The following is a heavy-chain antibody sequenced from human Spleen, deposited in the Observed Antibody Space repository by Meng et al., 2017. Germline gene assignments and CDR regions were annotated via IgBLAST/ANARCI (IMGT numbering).Heavy chain of an antibody. CDR2: INPNSGGT. J-gene: IGHJ4*02. Sequence: ASVKVSCKASGYTFTGYYMHWVRQAPGQGLEWMGWINPNSGGTNYAQKFQGRVTMTRDTSISTAYMELSRLRSDDTAVYYCARPLKTYCSGGSCYYFDYWGQGTLVTVSS. V-gene: IGHV1-2*02. CDR1: GYTFTGYY. D-gene: IGHD2-15*01. CDR3: ARPLKTYCSGGSCYYFDY.